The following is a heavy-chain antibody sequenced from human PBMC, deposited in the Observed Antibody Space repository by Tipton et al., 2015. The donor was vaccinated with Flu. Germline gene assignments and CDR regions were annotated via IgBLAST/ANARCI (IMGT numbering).Heavy chain of an antibody. CDR1: GYTFPSYG. Sequence: QLMQSGAEVKKPGASVKVSCKASGYTFPSYGISWVRQAPGQGLEWMGGFSAYNGNGIYAQKFQGRVTMTTDTSTISAYMELRSLRTDDTAVYYCARGEFPARTIDAFDIWGQGTMVTVSS. V-gene: IGHV1-18*01. CDR3: ARGEFPARTIDAFDI. D-gene: IGHD3-10*01. CDR2: FSAYNGNG. J-gene: IGHJ3*02.